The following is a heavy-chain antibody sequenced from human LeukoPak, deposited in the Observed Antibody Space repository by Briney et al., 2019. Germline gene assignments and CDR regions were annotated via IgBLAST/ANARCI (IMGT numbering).Heavy chain of an antibody. J-gene: IGHJ4*02. V-gene: IGHV3-66*01. Sequence: PGGSLRLSCAASEFSVGSNYMTWVRQAPGKGLEWVSLIYSGGSTYYADSVKGRFTISRDNSKNTLYLQMNSLRAEDTAVYYCAKDQFLYCSSTSCYPPDYWGQGTLVTVSS. CDR1: EFSVGSNY. CDR3: AKDQFLYCSSTSCYPPDY. D-gene: IGHD2-2*01. CDR2: IYSGGST.